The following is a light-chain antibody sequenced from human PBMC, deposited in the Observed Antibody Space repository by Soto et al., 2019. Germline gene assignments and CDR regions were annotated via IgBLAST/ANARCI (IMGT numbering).Light chain of an antibody. Sequence: EIVLTQSPGTLSLSPGERATLSCRASQSVSSYLAWYQQKPGQAPRLLIYGASSRATGIPDRFSGSGSGTDFTLTITRLEPEDSAVYFCQQCNIWVPVTFGQGTRLEIK. V-gene: IGKV3-11*01. CDR3: QQCNIWVPVT. J-gene: IGKJ5*01. CDR2: GAS. CDR1: QSVSSY.